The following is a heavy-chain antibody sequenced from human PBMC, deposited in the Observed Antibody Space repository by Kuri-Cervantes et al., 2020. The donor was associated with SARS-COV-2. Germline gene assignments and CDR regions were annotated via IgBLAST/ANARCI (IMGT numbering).Heavy chain of an antibody. CDR2: INHSGST. J-gene: IGHJ1*01. D-gene: IGHD2-2*01. Sequence: SQTLSLTCAVYGGSFSGYYWSWIRQPPGKGLEWIGEINHSGSTNYNPSLKSRVTISVDTSKNQFSLKLSSVTAADTAVYYCVRGKVVVVPAAPGKGYFQHWGQGTLVTVSS. CDR1: GGSFSGYY. V-gene: IGHV4-34*01. CDR3: VRGKVVVVPAAPGKGYFQH.